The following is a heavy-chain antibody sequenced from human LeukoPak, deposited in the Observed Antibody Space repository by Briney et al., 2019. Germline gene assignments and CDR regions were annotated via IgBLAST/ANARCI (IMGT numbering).Heavy chain of an antibody. D-gene: IGHD4-17*01. Sequence: GGSLRLSCAASGFTFSSYTMSWVRQAPGEGLEWLSAISGRGESTFYAPSVKGRFAISRDNSDNTLYLQKSSLRVDDTAVYFCAKERQTGDYFTSDYRGQGTLVTVSS. V-gene: IGHV3-23*01. J-gene: IGHJ4*02. CDR3: AKERQTGDYFTSDY. CDR1: GFTFSSYT. CDR2: ISGRGEST.